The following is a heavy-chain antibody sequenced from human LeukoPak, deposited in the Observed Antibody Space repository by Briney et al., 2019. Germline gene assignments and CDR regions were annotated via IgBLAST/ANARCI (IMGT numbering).Heavy chain of an antibody. CDR3: ARRGDPSGYYYYFDY. CDR1: GGSISSYY. CDR2: IYYSGST. V-gene: IGHV4-59*01. D-gene: IGHD3-22*01. J-gene: IGHJ4*02. Sequence: SETLSLTCTVSGGSISSYYWSWIRQPPGKGLEWIGYIYYSGSTNCNPSLKSRVTISVDTSKNQFSLKLSSVTAADTAVYYCARRGDPSGYYYYFDYWGQGTLVTVSS.